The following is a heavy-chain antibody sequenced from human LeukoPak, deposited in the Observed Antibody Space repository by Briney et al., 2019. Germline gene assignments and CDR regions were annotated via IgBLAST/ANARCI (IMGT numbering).Heavy chain of an antibody. CDR1: GGTFNSYI. V-gene: IGHV1-69*13. CDR3: ARAYSSNWYYFDY. J-gene: IGHJ4*02. Sequence: GASAKVSCKVSGGTFNSYIINWVRQAPGQGLEWMGGIIPIFGTADYAQKFQGRVTITADESTSTAYMELSSLRSEDTAMYFCARAYSSNWYYFDYWGQGTLVTVSS. CDR2: IIPIFGTA. D-gene: IGHD2-2*01.